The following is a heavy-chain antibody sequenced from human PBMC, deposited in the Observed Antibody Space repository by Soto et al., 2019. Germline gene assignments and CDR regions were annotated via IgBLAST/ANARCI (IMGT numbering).Heavy chain of an antibody. Sequence: QLQLQESGPGLVKPSETLSLTCTVSGGSISSSSYYWGWIRQPPGKGLEWIGSIYFSGSTYYNLSLKSRVTICVDTDKHHFSLKLSSVTAADTAAYQCARHTGTMIVDIWGQGTLVTVSS. CDR3: ARHTGTMIVDI. CDR2: IYFSGST. CDR1: GGSISSSSYY. D-gene: IGHD3-22*01. V-gene: IGHV4-39*01. J-gene: IGHJ4*02.